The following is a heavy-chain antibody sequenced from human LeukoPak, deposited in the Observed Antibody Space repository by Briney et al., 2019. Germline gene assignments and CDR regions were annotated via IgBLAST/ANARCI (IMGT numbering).Heavy chain of an antibody. J-gene: IGHJ4*02. CDR1: GFTFSKYV. Sequence: GGSLRLSCAASGFTFSKYVMSWVRQAPGKGLEWVSVISASGGSTYYADSVKGRFTISRDNPTNILYLQMNSLRVEDTAVYYCAKFSPSNLDYWGQGTLVTVSS. CDR3: AKFSPSNLDY. D-gene: IGHD2-2*01. CDR2: ISASGGST. V-gene: IGHV3-23*01.